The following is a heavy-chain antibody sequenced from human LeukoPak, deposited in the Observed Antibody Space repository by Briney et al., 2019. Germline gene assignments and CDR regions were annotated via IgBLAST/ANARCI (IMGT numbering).Heavy chain of an antibody. CDR2: IKQDGSEK. CDR3: ARVPFDFWSGYSFMDV. CDR1: GFAFSSYW. V-gene: IGHV3-7*01. J-gene: IGHJ6*03. Sequence: GGSLRLSCAASGFAFSSYWMSWVRQAPGKGLEWVANIKQDGSEKYYVDSVKGRFTISRDNAKNSLYLQMNSLRAEDTAVYYCARVPFDFWSGYSFMDVWGKGTTVTVSS. D-gene: IGHD3-3*01.